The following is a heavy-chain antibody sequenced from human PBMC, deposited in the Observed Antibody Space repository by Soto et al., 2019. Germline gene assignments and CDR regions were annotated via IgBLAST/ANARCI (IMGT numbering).Heavy chain of an antibody. J-gene: IGHJ1*01. D-gene: IGHD3-10*01. CDR1: GFTFSDYY. Sequence: QVQLVESGGGLVKPGGSLRLSCAASGFTFSDYYMSWIRQAPGQGLEWVSYISSRGPTMYYADSVKGRFTISRDTAKNSLYLQMNSLRAEDTAVYYCAIAHGGEDFQHWGQGTLVTVSS. CDR2: ISSRGPTM. CDR3: AIAHGGEDFQH. V-gene: IGHV3-11*01.